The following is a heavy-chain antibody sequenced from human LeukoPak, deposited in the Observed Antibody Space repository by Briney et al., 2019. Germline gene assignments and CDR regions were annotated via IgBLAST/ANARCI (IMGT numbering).Heavy chain of an antibody. CDR1: GVTLSDHH. V-gene: IGHV3-72*01. Sequence: PGGSLRLSCAASGVTLSDHHMDWVRQPPGKGLEWIGRSRNKANSYTTEYAASVRGRFAISRDDSNNSLYLQMNSLKSEDTAVYYCAKAGGGTYAEDYFDYWGQGTLVTVSS. CDR3: AKAGGGTYAEDYFDY. J-gene: IGHJ4*02. D-gene: IGHD1-26*01. CDR2: SRNKANSYTT.